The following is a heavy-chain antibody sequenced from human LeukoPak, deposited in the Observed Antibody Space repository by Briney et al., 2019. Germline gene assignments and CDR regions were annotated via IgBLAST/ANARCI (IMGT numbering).Heavy chain of an antibody. CDR2: IYPGDSDT. V-gene: IGHV5-51*01. CDR3: ARLSSGITMVRGVKDGLGY. CDR1: GYSFTSYW. Sequence: GESLKISCKGSGYSFTSYWIGWVRQMPGKGLEWMGIIYPGDSDTRYSPSFQGQVTISADKSISTAYLRWSSLKASDTAMYYCARLSSGITMVRGVKDGLGYWGQGTLVTVSS. D-gene: IGHD3-10*01. J-gene: IGHJ4*02.